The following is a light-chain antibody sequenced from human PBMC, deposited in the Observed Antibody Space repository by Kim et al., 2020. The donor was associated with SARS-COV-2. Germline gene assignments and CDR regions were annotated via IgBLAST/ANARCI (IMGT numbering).Light chain of an antibody. CDR1: QVISNA. V-gene: IGKV1D-13*01. CDR3: QHFNNWPIT. CDR2: DAA. Sequence: ASVGDRVTITGRASQVISNALVWYQQKSGKTPKLLIYDAATLESGVPSRFSGSGSGTHFTLTISSLQPEDFATYYCQHFNNWPITFGQGTRLEIK. J-gene: IGKJ5*01.